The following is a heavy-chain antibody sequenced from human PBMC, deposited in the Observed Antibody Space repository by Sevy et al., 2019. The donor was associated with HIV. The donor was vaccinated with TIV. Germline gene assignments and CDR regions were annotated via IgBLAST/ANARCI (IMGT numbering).Heavy chain of an antibody. CDR3: ARFPPQRAFDI. Sequence: GGSLRLSCEAFGFAFSDYAMHWVRQVPGKGLEWLAVVSYDGSNTSYADSVKGRFTVSRDNSKNTLYLQMNSLRRDDTSVFYCARFPPQRAFDIWGQGTTVTVSS. CDR2: VSYDGSNT. J-gene: IGHJ3*02. V-gene: IGHV3-30-3*01. CDR1: GFAFSDYA.